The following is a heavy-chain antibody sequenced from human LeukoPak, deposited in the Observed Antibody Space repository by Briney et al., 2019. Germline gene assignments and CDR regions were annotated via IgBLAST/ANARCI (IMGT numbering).Heavy chain of an antibody. CDR2: INPNSGGT. D-gene: IGHD2-2*01. CDR1: GYTFTGYY. Sequence: ASVKVSCKASGYTFTGYYMHWVRQAPGQGLEWMGWINPNSGGTNYAQKFQGRVTMTRDTSISTAYMELGRLRSDDTAVYYCARDPAYCSSTSCYSDGMDVWGQGTTVTVSS. J-gene: IGHJ6*02. V-gene: IGHV1-2*02. CDR3: ARDPAYCSSTSCYSDGMDV.